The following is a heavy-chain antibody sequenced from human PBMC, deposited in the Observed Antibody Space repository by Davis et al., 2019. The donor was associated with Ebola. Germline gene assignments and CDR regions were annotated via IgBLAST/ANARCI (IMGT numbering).Heavy chain of an antibody. J-gene: IGHJ6*04. CDR1: GDSVSTNTAA. Sequence: HSQTLSLTCAISGDSVSTNTAAWHWLRQSPSRGLEWLGRTYYSSTWYHDYATSVKSRITVNLDTSKNQFVLHLDSVTPEDTALYFCARGRLRRGLDAWGEGTAVTVSS. CDR2: TYYSSTWYH. V-gene: IGHV6-1*01. CDR3: ARGRLRRGLDA.